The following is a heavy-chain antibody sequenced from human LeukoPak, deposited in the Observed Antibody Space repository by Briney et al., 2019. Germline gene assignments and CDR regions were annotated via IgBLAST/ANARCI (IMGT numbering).Heavy chain of an antibody. CDR1: GGSFSGYY. CDR3: ARFTTYATVTTDWFDP. J-gene: IGHJ5*02. D-gene: IGHD4-17*01. Sequence: SETLSLTCAVYGGSFSGYYWSWIRQPPGKGLEWIGEINHSGSTNYNPSLKSRVTISVDTSKNQFSLKLSSVTAADTAVYYCARFTTYATVTTDWFDPWAQGTLVTVSS. CDR2: INHSGST. V-gene: IGHV4-34*01.